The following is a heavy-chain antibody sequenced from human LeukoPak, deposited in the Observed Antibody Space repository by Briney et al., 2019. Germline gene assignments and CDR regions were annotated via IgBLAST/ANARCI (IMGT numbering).Heavy chain of an antibody. CDR3: ARVPSSSWPYYYYMDV. CDR1: GFTFSDYY. Sequence: GGSLRLSCAASGFTFSDYYMSWIRQAPEKGLEWVSYISSSGSTIYYPDSVKGRFTISRDNAKNSLYLQMNSLRAEDTAVYYCARVPSSSWPYYYYMDVWGKGTTVTVSS. J-gene: IGHJ6*03. D-gene: IGHD6-13*01. CDR2: ISSSGSTI. V-gene: IGHV3-11*01.